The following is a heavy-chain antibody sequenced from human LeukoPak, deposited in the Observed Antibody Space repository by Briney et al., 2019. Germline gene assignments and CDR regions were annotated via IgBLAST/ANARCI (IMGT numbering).Heavy chain of an antibody. Sequence: GGSLRLSCAASGFTFSTYEMNWVRQAPGKGLEWVSYISTSGGTIYYADSVKGRFTISRDNAKNSLYLQINSLRTEDTAIYYCARKSSGWYGYFDLWGRGTLVPVSS. CDR1: GFTFSTYE. J-gene: IGHJ2*01. V-gene: IGHV3-48*03. D-gene: IGHD6-19*01. CDR2: ISTSGGTI. CDR3: ARKSSGWYGYFDL.